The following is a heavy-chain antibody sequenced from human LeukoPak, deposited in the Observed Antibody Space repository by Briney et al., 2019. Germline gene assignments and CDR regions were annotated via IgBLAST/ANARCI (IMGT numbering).Heavy chain of an antibody. D-gene: IGHD6-13*01. CDR1: GDTFSNYG. Sequence: ASVKVSCKASGDTFSNYGIGWVRQARGQGLEWMGWISAYNGNTNYAQKLQGRVTMTTDTSTSTAYMELRSLRSDDTAVYYCARDKSLAAAGILYYYYGMDVWGQGTTVTVSS. CDR2: ISAYNGNT. J-gene: IGHJ6*02. V-gene: IGHV1-18*04. CDR3: ARDKSLAAAGILYYYYGMDV.